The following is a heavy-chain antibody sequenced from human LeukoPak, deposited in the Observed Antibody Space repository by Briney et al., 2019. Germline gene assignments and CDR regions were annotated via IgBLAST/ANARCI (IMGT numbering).Heavy chain of an antibody. CDR2: IYTSGST. CDR1: GGSISSYY. D-gene: IGHD4-11*01. CDR3: ARDYSNYEGYYYMDV. Sequence: SETLSLTCTVSGGSISSYYWSWIRQPAGEGLEWIGRIYTSGSTNYNPSLKSRVTMSVDTSKNQFSLKLSSVTAADTAVYYCARDYSNYEGYYYMDVWGKGTTVTVSS. V-gene: IGHV4-4*07. J-gene: IGHJ6*03.